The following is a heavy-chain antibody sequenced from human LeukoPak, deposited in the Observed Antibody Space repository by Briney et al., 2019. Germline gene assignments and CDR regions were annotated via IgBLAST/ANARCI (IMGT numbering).Heavy chain of an antibody. Sequence: ASVEVSCKASGYTFTGCYMHLVRQAPGQGLEWMGWINPNSGGTNYAQKFQGRVTMTRDTSISIAYMELSRLRSGDTAVYYCALYDFWSGYYTFDYWGQGTLVTVSS. J-gene: IGHJ4*02. CDR3: ALYDFWSGYYTFDY. CDR2: INPNSGGT. V-gene: IGHV1-2*02. CDR1: GYTFTGCY. D-gene: IGHD3-3*01.